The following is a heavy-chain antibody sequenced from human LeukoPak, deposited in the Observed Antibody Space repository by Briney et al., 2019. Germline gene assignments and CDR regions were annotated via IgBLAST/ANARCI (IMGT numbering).Heavy chain of an antibody. J-gene: IGHJ4*02. CDR3: AKHGLPLVVISAPLDY. Sequence: PGGSLRLSCGASGFTFTNYGMHWVRQAPGKGLEWVAFIRNDGSNKYYADSVKGRFTISRDNSKNTVYLQMNSLRAEDTAVYYCAKHGLPLVVISAPLDYWGQGTLVTVAS. CDR2: IRNDGSNK. CDR1: GFTFTNYG. V-gene: IGHV3-30*02. D-gene: IGHD2-15*01.